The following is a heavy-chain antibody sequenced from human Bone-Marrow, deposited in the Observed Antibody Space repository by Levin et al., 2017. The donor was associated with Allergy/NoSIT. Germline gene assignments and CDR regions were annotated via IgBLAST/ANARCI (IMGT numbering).Heavy chain of an antibody. CDR1: GGSFTSYY. CDR2: IFSSGTT. Sequence: SETLSLTCTVSGGSFTSYYWSWIRQPPGKGLEWIGYIFSSGTTNYNPSLKSRVTISIETSKTQFSLTLNSVTAADTAVYYCARQNGFEAFDLWGRGTLVTVSS. V-gene: IGHV4-59*08. J-gene: IGHJ3*01. CDR3: ARQNGFEAFDL. D-gene: IGHD5-24*01.